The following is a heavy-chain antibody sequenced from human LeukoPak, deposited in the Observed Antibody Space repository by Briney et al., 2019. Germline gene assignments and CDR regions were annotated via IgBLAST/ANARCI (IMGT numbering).Heavy chain of an antibody. CDR3: AKGHCSSTSCPNPY. CDR2: ISGSGGSS. J-gene: IGHJ4*02. CDR1: GFTVSSNY. V-gene: IGHV3-23*01. Sequence: SGGSLRLSCAASGFTVSSNYMSWVRQAPGKGLEWVSAISGSGGSSYYADSVKGRFTISRDNSKNTVFLQMNSLRAEDTAIYYCAKGHCSSTSCPNPYWGQGTLVTVSS. D-gene: IGHD2-2*01.